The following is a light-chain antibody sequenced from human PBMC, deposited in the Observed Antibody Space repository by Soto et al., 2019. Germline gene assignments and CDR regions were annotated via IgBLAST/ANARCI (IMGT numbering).Light chain of an antibody. V-gene: IGKV3-20*01. CDR1: QSVSTTF. CDR3: QQYANSPLT. J-gene: IGKJ4*01. Sequence: EIVLTQSPGTLSLSPGERATLSCRASQSVSTTFLAWYQRKPGQAPRLLIYGASSRATGIPDRFSGSGSGTDFTLTISRLEPEDFAVYYCQQYANSPLTFGGETKVDIK. CDR2: GAS.